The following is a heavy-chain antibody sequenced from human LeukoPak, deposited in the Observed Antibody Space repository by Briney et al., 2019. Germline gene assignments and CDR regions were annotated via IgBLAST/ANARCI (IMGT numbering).Heavy chain of an antibody. CDR2: IYSSGNT. D-gene: IGHD3-3*01. CDR1: GASISSSNYY. J-gene: IGHJ5*02. CDR3: ARARYYDFWSGYYTRPTLGLHDR. Sequence: SETLSLTCAVSGASISSSNYYWGWVRQSPGKGLEWIGNIYSSGNTYYNASLKSRVTMYIDTSKNQFSLKLSSVTAADTAVYYCARARYYDFWSGYYTRPTLGLHDRWGQGTLVTVSS. V-gene: IGHV4-39*07.